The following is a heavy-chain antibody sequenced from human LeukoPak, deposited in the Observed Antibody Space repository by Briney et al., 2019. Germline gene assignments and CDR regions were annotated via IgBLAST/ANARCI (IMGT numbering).Heavy chain of an antibody. D-gene: IGHD2-2*01. CDR1: GGSISSYY. CDR3: ARDAIVVVPAAIPYYYYYMDV. J-gene: IGHJ6*03. Sequence: SETLSLTCTVSGGSISSYYWSWIRQPAGKGLGWIGRIYTSGSTNYNPSLKSRVTMSVDTSKNQFSLKLSSVTAADTAVYYCARDAIVVVPAAIPYYYYYMDVWGKGTTVTVSS. V-gene: IGHV4-4*07. CDR2: IYTSGST.